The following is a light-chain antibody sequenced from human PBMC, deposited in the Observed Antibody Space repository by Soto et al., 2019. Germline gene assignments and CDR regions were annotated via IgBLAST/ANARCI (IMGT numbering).Light chain of an antibody. V-gene: IGKV3-15*01. CDR1: QSVSSN. CDR2: GAS. J-gene: IGKJ1*01. Sequence: EILMTQSPATLSVSPGERATVSCRASQSVSSNLAWYQQKPGQAPRLLIYGASTRATGIPARFSGSGSGTEFTLTISSLQSEDFAVYSCQLYSNWPSWTFGQGTKVEIK. CDR3: QLYSNWPSWT.